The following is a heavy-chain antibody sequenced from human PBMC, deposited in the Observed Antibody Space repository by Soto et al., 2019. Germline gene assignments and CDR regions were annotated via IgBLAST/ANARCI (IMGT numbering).Heavy chain of an antibody. J-gene: IGHJ4*02. CDR3: ARTQIGTYGY. CDR2: IYNSGTT. V-gene: IGHV4-59*01. Sequence: QVQLQESGPGLVKPSETLSLTCTVSGGSISTYYWSWIRQPPGKGLEWIGYIYNSGTTNYNPSLKSRVTISEDTSKNQFSLKLSSVTAADTAVYYCARTQIGTYGYWDQGTLVTVSS. CDR1: GGSISTYY. D-gene: IGHD1-26*01.